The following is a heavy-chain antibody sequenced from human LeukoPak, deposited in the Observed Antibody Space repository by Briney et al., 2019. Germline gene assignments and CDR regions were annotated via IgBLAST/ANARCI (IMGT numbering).Heavy chain of an antibody. Sequence: GASVKVSCKASGYTFTGYYMHWVRQAPGQGLEWMGWINPNSGGTNYAQKFQGRVTMTRDTSISTAYMELSRLRSDDTAVYYCAREGPYYGSGSYHYVNDYWGQGTLVTVSS. CDR3: AREGPYYGSGSYHYVNDY. CDR2: INPNSGGT. V-gene: IGHV1-2*02. D-gene: IGHD3-10*01. J-gene: IGHJ4*02. CDR1: GYTFTGYY.